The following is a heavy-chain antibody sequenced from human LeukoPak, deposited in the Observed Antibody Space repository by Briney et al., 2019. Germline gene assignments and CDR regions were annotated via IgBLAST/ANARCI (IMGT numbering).Heavy chain of an antibody. J-gene: IGHJ6*02. V-gene: IGHV3-30*18. Sequence: GTSLRLSCAASGFTFSSYGMHWVRQAPGKGLEWVAVISYNGSNKYYADSVKGRFTISRDNSKNTLYLQMNSLRAEDTAVYYCAKDRAVTEPYYYYGMDVWGQGTTVTVSS. CDR1: GFTFSSYG. CDR3: AKDRAVTEPYYYYGMDV. CDR2: ISYNGSNK. D-gene: IGHD2-21*02.